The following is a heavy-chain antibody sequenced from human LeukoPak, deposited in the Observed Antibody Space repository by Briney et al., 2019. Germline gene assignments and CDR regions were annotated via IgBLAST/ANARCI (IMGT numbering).Heavy chain of an antibody. CDR2: ISYDGSNK. CDR1: GFTFSSYG. J-gene: IGHJ4*02. CDR3: AKDRQGYFDY. Sequence: RTGGSLRLSCAASGFTFSSYGMHWVRQAPGKGLEWVAVISYDGSNKYYADSVKGRFTISRDNSKNTLYLQMNSLRAEDTAVYYCAKDRQGYFDYWGQGTLVTVSS. V-gene: IGHV3-30*18.